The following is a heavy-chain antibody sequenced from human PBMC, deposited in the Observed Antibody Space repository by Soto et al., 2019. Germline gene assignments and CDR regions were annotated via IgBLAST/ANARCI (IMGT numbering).Heavy chain of an antibody. CDR1: GFTFSSYG. CDR2: IWYDGNDK. V-gene: IGHV3-33*01. Sequence: QVQLVESGGTVVQPGRSLRLSCTASGFTFSSYGMHWVRQAPGKGLEWVALIWYDGNDKYYADSVKGRFTISRDNFKNTLYRQMTSLRAEDTAVYYCARDSDGQSSGWYGGMDVWGQGTTVTVSS. J-gene: IGHJ6*02. D-gene: IGHD6-19*01. CDR3: ARDSDGQSSGWYGGMDV.